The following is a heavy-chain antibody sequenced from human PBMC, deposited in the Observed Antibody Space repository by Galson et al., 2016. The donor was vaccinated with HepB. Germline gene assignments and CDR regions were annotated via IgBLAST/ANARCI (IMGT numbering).Heavy chain of an antibody. CDR1: GFTFSSHA. CDR2: ISYDEREE. CDR3: ARDSLTKRKGSSWYLHSED. Sequence: SLRLSCAASGFTFSSHAMHWVRKAPGKGLEWVAVISYDEREEAYASYVKGRFTISRDNSKNTLYLQMKSLRAEDSAVYYGARDSLTKRKGSSWYLHSEDWGQGTRVSASS. D-gene: IGHD6-13*01. J-gene: IGHJ4*02. V-gene: IGHV3-30*04.